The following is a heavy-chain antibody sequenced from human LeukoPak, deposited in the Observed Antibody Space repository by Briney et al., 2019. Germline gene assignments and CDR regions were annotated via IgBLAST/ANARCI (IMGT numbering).Heavy chain of an antibody. CDR2: IYYSGST. D-gene: IGHD3-10*01. CDR3: ARHYYYNWFDP. CDR1: GGSISSSSYY. V-gene: IGHV4-39*01. J-gene: IGHJ5*02. Sequence: PSETLSLTCTVSGGSISSSSYYWGWIRQPPGKGLEWIGSIYYSGSTYYNPSLKSRVTISVDTSKNQFSLKLSSVTAADTAVYYCARHYYYNWFDPWGQGTLVTVSS.